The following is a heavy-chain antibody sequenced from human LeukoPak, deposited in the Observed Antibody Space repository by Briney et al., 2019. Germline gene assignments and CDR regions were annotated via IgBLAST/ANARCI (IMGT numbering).Heavy chain of an antibody. CDR3: ARVRGRYDFWSGYYFDY. CDR1: GFTFSSYA. V-gene: IGHV4-34*01. J-gene: IGHJ4*02. D-gene: IGHD3-3*01. CDR2: INHSGST. Sequence: GSLRLSCAASGFTFSSYAMSWVRQPPGKGLEWIGEINHSGSTNYNPSLKSRVTISVDTSKNQFSLKLSSVTAADTAVYYCARVRGRYDFWSGYYFDYWGQGTLVTVSS.